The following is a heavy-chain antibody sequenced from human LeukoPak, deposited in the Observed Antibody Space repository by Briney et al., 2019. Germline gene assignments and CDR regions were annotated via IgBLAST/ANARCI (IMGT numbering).Heavy chain of an antibody. CDR1: GFTFSSYS. CDR3: ASGYCSGGSCYSGASGY. V-gene: IGHV3-21*01. J-gene: IGHJ4*02. CDR2: ISSSSSYI. D-gene: IGHD2-15*01. Sequence: GGSLRLSSAASGFTFSSYSMNWVRQAPGKGLEWVSSISSSSSYIYYADSVKGRFTISRDNAKNSLYLQMNSLRAEDTAVYYCASGYCSGGSCYSGASGYWGQGTLVTVSS.